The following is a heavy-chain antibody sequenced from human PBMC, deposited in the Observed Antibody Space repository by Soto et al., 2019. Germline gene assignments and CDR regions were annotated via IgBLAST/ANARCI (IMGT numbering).Heavy chain of an antibody. J-gene: IGHJ5*02. CDR2: IVVGSGNT. CDR3: AAVPRSSIAARTGLNWFDP. D-gene: IGHD6-6*01. Sequence: ASVKVSCKASGFTFTSSAVQWVRQARGQRLEWIGWIVVGSGNTNYAQKFQERVTITRDMSTSTAYMELSSLRSEDTAVYYCAAVPRSSIAARTGLNWFDPWGQGTLVTVSS. V-gene: IGHV1-58*01. CDR1: GFTFTSSA.